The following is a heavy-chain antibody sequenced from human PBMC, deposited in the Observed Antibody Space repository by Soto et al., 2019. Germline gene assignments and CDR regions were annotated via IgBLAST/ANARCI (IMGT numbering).Heavy chain of an antibody. CDR3: AREGHSRGYGAYLQH. D-gene: IGHD6-25*01. J-gene: IGHJ1*01. CDR1: EFIFSSYG. V-gene: IGHV3-30*03. CDR2: ISSDGSVK. Sequence: QVQLVESGGGVVQPGRSLRLSCAASEFIFSSYGMHWVRQAPGKGLEWVAVISSDGSVKYYADSVKGRFTISRDNSKNTLYLQMNSLRTEVTAVYHCAREGHSRGYGAYLQHWGQGTLVTVSS.